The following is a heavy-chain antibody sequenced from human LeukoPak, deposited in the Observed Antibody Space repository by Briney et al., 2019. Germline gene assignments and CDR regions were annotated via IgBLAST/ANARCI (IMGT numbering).Heavy chain of an antibody. D-gene: IGHD3-22*01. CDR1: GYSISSGYY. CDR3: ARDYRSGYYPARFDP. J-gene: IGHJ5*02. V-gene: IGHV4-38-2*02. CDR2: IYHSGST. Sequence: SETLSLTCAVSGYSISSGYYWGWIRQPPGKGLEWIGSIYHSGSTYYNPSLKSRVTISVDTSKNQFSLKVSFVTAADTAVYYCARDYRSGYYPARFDPWGQGTPVTVSS.